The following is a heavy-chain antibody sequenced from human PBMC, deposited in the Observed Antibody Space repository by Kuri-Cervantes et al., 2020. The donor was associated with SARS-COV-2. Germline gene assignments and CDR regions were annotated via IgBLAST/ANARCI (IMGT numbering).Heavy chain of an antibody. Sequence: SETLSLTCTVSGGSISSYYWSWIRQPPGKGLEWIGYIYYSGSTNYNPSLQNRVSILIDTSKNQFSPRLTSVTAADTAVYYCARDTSAYQNYYYYYGVDVWGQGTTVTVSS. CDR1: GGSISSYY. D-gene: IGHD2-2*01. V-gene: IGHV4-59*01. J-gene: IGHJ6*02. CDR3: ARDTSAYQNYYYYYGVDV. CDR2: IYYSGST.